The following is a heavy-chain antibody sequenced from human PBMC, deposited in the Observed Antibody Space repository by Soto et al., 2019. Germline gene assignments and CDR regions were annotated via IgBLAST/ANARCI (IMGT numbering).Heavy chain of an antibody. CDR1: GFDIVYYA. D-gene: IGHD3-10*01. CDR3: ARTNKHYYFDS. V-gene: IGHV3-23*01. CDR2: LNSGGGTT. Sequence: EVQLLEAGGGLVQPGGSLRLSCAASGFDIVYYAMTWGRQPPGKGLEWVSILNSGGGTTYYADSVKGRVTIYTDTSKITLYLQINSLRAGDTAVYYCARTNKHYYFDSWGQGTLVTVSS. J-gene: IGHJ4*02.